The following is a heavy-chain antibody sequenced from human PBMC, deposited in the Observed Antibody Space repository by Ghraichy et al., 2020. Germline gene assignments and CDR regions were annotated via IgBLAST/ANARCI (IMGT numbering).Heavy chain of an antibody. CDR2: IIPILGIA. D-gene: IGHD2-15*01. CDR1: GGTFSSYT. CDR3: AREALLYYYYYGMDV. Sequence: SVKVSCKASGGTFSSYTISWVRQAPGQGLEWMGRIIPILGIANYAQKFQGRVTITADKSTSTAYMELSSLRSEDTAVYYCAREALLYYYYYGMDVWGQGTTVTVSS. V-gene: IGHV1-69*04. J-gene: IGHJ6*02.